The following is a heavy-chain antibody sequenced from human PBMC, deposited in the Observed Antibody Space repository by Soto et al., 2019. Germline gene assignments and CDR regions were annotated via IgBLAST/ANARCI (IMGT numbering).Heavy chain of an antibody. CDR2: INAGNGNT. CDR1: GYAFTSYA. J-gene: IGHJ3*02. CDR3: AREPFDFWSGSGAFDI. Sequence: SVKVSWKGFGYAFTSYAMHWVRQTPGQRLEWMGWINAGNGNTKYSQKFQGRVTITRDTSASTAYMELSSLRSEDTAVYYCAREPFDFWSGSGAFDIWGQGTMVTVSS. V-gene: IGHV1-3*01. D-gene: IGHD3-3*01.